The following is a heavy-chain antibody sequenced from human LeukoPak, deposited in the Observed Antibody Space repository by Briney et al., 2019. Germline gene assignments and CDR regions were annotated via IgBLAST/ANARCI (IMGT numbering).Heavy chain of an antibody. J-gene: IGHJ4*02. V-gene: IGHV4-34*01. D-gene: IGHD6-19*01. CDR2: INHSGST. CDR1: GGSFSGYY. Sequence: SETLSLTCAVYGGSFSGYYWSWIRQPPGKGLEWIGEINHSGSTNYNPSLKSRVTISVDTSKNQFSLKLSSVTAADTAVYYCARVTPLGVAGTAGYYFDYWGQGTLVTVSS. CDR3: ARVTPLGVAGTAGYYFDY.